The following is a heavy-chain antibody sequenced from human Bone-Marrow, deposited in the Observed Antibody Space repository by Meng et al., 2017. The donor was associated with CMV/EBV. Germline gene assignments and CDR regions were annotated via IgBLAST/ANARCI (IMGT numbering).Heavy chain of an antibody. D-gene: IGHD2-2*01. J-gene: IGHJ5*02. CDR1: GFTFSSYA. CDR2: IYSGGSST. V-gene: IGHV3-23*03. Sequence: GESLKISCAASGFTFSSYAMSWVRQAPGKGLEWVSVIYSGGSSTYYADSVKGRFIISRDNSRNFLYQQMNSLRPEDMAVYYCGRVVVVPAAISVVVVITTRDWFDPWGQGTLVTVSS. CDR3: GRVVVVPAAISVVVVITTRDWFDP.